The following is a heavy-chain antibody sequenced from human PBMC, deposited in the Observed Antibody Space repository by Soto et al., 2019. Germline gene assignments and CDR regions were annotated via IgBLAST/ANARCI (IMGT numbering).Heavy chain of an antibody. V-gene: IGHV3-23*01. CDR1: GFTFSSYA. CDR3: AKDYRQQQPGEPGYYYYYKAF. CDR2: ISGSGGST. Sequence: PGGSLRLSCAAPGFTFSSYAMSCVRQAPGKGLEWVSAISGSGGSTYYADSVKGRFTISRDNSKNTLYLQMNSLRAEDTAVYYCAKDYRQQQPGEPGYYYYYKAFWGQGTTDPGSS. D-gene: IGHD6-13*01. J-gene: IGHJ6*03.